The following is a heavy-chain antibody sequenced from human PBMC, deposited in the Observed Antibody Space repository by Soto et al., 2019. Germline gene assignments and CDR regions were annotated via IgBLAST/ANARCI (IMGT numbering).Heavy chain of an antibody. CDR3: AKALRFTFTTGYYMDV. J-gene: IGHJ6*03. CDR2: ISGSGST. V-gene: IGHV3-23*01. Sequence: EVQLLESGGGLVQPGGSLRLSCAASGFTVSSYAMSWVRQAPGKGLEWVSVISGSGSTYSADSVKGRFTISRDSSKNTGYLQMNSRRAEDTAVYDCAKALRFTFTTGYYMDVWGRGTTVTVSS. CDR1: GFTVSSYA. D-gene: IGHD3-16*01.